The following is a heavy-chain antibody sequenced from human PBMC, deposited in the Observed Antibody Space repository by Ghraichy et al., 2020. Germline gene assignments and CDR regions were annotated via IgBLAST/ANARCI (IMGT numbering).Heavy chain of an antibody. CDR2: ISPDGNII. J-gene: IGHJ4*02. Sequence: GESLNISSVASGFTLSSYWLHWVRQVPGKGLEWLSPISPDGNIINYAESVKGRFTISSDIAESTMYLQMNSLRAEDTAVYFCARGNSGLGVWGQGARVTVS. V-gene: IGHV3-74*01. CDR1: GFTLSSYW. D-gene: IGHD5-12*01. CDR3: ARGNSGLGV.